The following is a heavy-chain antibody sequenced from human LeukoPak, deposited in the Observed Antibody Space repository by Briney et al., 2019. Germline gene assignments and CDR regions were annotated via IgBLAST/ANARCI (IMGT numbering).Heavy chain of an antibody. D-gene: IGHD5-24*01. Sequence: GGSLRLSCTASGFTFSSYWMSWVRQAPGKGLEWVANIKEDGSEKNYVDSVKGRFTIAKDDWKNTLYLQMNSLRVEDTALYYCARDWERGPQADYWGQGTLVTVSS. J-gene: IGHJ4*02. CDR1: GFTFSSYW. CDR3: ARDWERGPQADY. V-gene: IGHV3-7*01. CDR2: IKEDGSEK.